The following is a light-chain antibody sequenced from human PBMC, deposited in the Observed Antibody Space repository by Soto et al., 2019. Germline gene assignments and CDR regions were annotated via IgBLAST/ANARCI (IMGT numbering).Light chain of an antibody. CDR1: QSVSNN. CDR2: GAS. V-gene: IGKV3-15*01. J-gene: IGKJ5*01. Sequence: EVVMTQSPATLSVSPGERPPLSCRASQSVSNNYLAWYQQKPGQAPRLLIYGASTRATGIPARFSGSGSGTEFTLTISSLQSEDFAVYYCQQYNNWPPITFGQGTRLEIK. CDR3: QQYNNWPPIT.